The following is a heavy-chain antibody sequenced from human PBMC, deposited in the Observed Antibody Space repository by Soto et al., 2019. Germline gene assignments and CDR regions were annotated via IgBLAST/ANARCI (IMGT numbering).Heavy chain of an antibody. Sequence: GGSLRLSCAASGFSFSSYRMNWVRQAPGKGLEWVSLISWDGGSTYYADSVKGRFTISRDNSKNSLYLQMNSLRTEDTALYYCAKVFPQIQIFYRWHYVMDVWGKGTTVTVSP. CDR2: ISWDGGST. CDR1: GFSFSSYR. D-gene: IGHD2-8*02. V-gene: IGHV3-43*01. CDR3: AKVFPQIQIFYRWHYVMDV. J-gene: IGHJ6*04.